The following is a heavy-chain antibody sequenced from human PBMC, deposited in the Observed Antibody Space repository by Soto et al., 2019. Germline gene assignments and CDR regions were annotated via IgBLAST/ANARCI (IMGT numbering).Heavy chain of an antibody. CDR3: ATGDCSGGSCYSSLDY. V-gene: IGHV1-24*01. D-gene: IGHD2-15*01. CDR2: FDPEDGET. Sequence: ASVKVSCKVSGYTLTELSMHWVRQAPGKGLEWMGGFDPEDGETIYAQKFQGRVTMTEDTSTDTAYMELSSLRSEDTAVYYCATGDCSGGSCYSSLDYWGQGTLVTVSS. J-gene: IGHJ4*02. CDR1: GYTLTELS.